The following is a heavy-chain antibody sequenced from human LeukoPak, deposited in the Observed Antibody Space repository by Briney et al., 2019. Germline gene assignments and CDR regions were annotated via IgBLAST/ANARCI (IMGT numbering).Heavy chain of an antibody. J-gene: IGHJ4*02. CDR1: GYTFTGYH. CDR3: ARGSGIVEAARHGNDY. Sequence: GASVKVSCKASGYTFTGYHMHWVRQAPGQGLEWMGSMNPNSGGTQYVRKFQGRVTMTRDTSISTAYMEVSSLRSDDTAVYYCARGSGIVEAARHGNDYWGQGTLVTVSS. V-gene: IGHV1-2*02. CDR2: MNPNSGGT. D-gene: IGHD6-6*01.